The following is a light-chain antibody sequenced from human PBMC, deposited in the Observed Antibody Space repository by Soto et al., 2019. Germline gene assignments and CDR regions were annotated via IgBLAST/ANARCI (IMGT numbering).Light chain of an antibody. CDR3: SSYAGSNNVL. CDR1: SSDVGGYKY. V-gene: IGLV2-8*01. J-gene: IGLJ2*01. CDR2: EVS. Sequence: QSALTQPPSASGSLGQSVTISCTGTSSDVGGYKYVSWYQQHPGKAPKLMIYEVSKRPSGVPARFSGSKSGNTASLTVSGLQAEDEADYYCSSYAGSNNVLFGGGTKVTVL.